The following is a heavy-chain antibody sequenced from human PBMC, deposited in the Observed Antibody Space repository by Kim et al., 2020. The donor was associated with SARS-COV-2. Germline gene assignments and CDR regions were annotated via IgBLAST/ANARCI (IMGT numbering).Heavy chain of an antibody. D-gene: IGHD4-4*01. Sequence: KTQYSQKFQGRVTITRETSANTAYMDLRSLTFEDTAIYYCARDMNPTVYDYWGQGTLVTVSS. V-gene: IGHV1-3*01. CDR2: KT. CDR3: ARDMNPTVYDY. J-gene: IGHJ4*02.